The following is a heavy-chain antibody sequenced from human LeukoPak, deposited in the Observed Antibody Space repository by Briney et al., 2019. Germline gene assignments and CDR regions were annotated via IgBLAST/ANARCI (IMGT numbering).Heavy chain of an antibody. J-gene: IGHJ4*02. V-gene: IGHV3-7*01. D-gene: IGHD4-23*01. CDR2: IKQDGSEK. Sequence: GGSLRLSCAASGFTFSSYWMSWVRQAPGKGLEWVANIKQDGSEKYYVDSVKGRFTISRDHAESSLYLQMNSLRAEDTAVYYCASQNDYGGNCFFEYWGQGTLVTVSS. CDR3: ASQNDYGGNCFFEY. CDR1: GFTFSSYW.